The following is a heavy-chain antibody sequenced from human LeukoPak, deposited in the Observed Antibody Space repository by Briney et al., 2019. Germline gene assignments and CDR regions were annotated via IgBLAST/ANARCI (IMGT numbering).Heavy chain of an antibody. CDR1: GFTFSSYG. J-gene: IGHJ3*02. Sequence: PGRSLRLSCAASGFTFSSYGMHWVRQAPGKGLEWLAVISSDGSNKYYPDSVKGRFTISRDNSKNTLYLQMNSLRPEDTAVYYCARDGCGGDCYLGAFDIWGQGTMVIVSS. CDR3: ARDGCGGDCYLGAFDI. D-gene: IGHD2-21*02. V-gene: IGHV3-30*03. CDR2: ISSDGSNK.